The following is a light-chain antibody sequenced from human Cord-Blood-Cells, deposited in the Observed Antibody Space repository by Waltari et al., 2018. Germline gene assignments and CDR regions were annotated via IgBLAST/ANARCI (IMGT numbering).Light chain of an antibody. CDR1: QSVLYSSNNKNY. V-gene: IGKV4-1*01. J-gene: IGKJ1*01. CDR2: WAS. CDR3: QQYYSTPQT. Sequence: DLVMTQSPNSLAVSLSERVTINCKSSQSVLYSSNNKNYLAWYQQKPGQPPKLLIYWASTRESGVPDRFSGSGSGTDFTLTISSLQAEDVAVYYCQQYYSTPQTFGQGTKVEIK.